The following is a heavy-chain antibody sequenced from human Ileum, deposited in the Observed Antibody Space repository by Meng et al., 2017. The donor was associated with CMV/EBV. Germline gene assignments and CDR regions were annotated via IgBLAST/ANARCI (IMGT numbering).Heavy chain of an antibody. CDR2: INQDGSER. CDR1: GFMFRGYW. D-gene: IGHD6-19*01. CDR3: ARSYGLFVAGLNS. J-gene: IGHJ1*01. V-gene: IGHV3-7*01. Sequence: GESLKISCAASGFMFRGYWMTWVRQAPGAGLEWVANINQDGSERYYLDSVKGRFTISRDNAKNSLYLQINSLRAEDTAVYFCARSYGLFVAGLNSWGQGTLVTVSS.